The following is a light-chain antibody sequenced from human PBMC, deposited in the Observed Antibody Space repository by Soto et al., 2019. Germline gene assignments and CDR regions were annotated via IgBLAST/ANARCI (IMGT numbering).Light chain of an antibody. Sequence: EIVMTQSPATLSVSPGERATLSCRASQSVSSNLAWYQQKPGQAPRLLIYGASTRATGIPARFSGSGSGTEFPLTISSLQSEDFAVYYCQQYNNWLSTFGQGTELEIK. V-gene: IGKV3-15*01. CDR1: QSVSSN. CDR2: GAS. J-gene: IGKJ2*01. CDR3: QQYNNWLST.